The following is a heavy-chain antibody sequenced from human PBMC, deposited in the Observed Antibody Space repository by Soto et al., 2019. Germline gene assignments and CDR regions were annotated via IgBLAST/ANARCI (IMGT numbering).Heavy chain of an antibody. CDR1: GFTFSSYA. J-gene: IGHJ6*02. Sequence: GGSLRLSCAASGFTFSSYAMHWVRQAPGKGLEWVAVISYDGSNKYYADSVKGRFTISRDNSKNTLYLQMNSLRAEDTAVYYCSGGSTYYYGMDVWGQGTTVTVSS. D-gene: IGHD6-19*01. CDR3: SGGSTYYYGMDV. V-gene: IGHV3-30-3*01. CDR2: ISYDGSNK.